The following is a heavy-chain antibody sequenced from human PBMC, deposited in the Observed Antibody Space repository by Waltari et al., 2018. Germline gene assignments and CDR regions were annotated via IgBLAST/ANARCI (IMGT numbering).Heavy chain of an antibody. CDR3: AKGQYYYDSSGYYFDY. V-gene: IGHV3-30*18. D-gene: IGHD3-22*01. CDR2: ISYDGNNK. Sequence: QVQLVESGGGVVQPGRSLGLSCAASGFTFSSYGMPWVRQAPGKGLEWVAVISYDGNNKYYADSVKGRFTISRDNSKNTLYLQMNSLRAEDTAVYYCAKGQYYYDSSGYYFDYWGQGTLVTVSS. CDR1: GFTFSSYG. J-gene: IGHJ4*02.